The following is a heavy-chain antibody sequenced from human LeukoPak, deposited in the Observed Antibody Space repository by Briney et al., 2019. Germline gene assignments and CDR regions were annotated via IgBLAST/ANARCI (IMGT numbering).Heavy chain of an antibody. D-gene: IGHD1-1*01. CDR1: GYTFSGYF. Sequence: ASVKVSCKASGYTFSGYFVHWVRQAPGQGLEWMGRINAGSGDTEFAQKFQGSVTMTRDTFVRTAYMEVSGLTSDDTAMYYCARDLSSTPNWELDHWGQGTLVTVSS. J-gene: IGHJ4*02. CDR2: INAGSGDT. CDR3: ARDLSSTPNWELDH. V-gene: IGHV1-2*06.